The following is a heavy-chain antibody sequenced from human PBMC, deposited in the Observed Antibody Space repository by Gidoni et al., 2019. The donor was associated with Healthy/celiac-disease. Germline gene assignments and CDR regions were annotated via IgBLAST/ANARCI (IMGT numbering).Heavy chain of an antibody. CDR1: GGSISSSSYY. CDR3: ARGFGSSGWYWDAFDI. CDR2: IYYSGST. J-gene: IGHJ3*02. D-gene: IGHD6-19*01. Sequence: QLQLQESGPGLVKPSETLSLTCTVSGGSISSSSYYWGWIRQPPGKGLEWIGSIYYSGSTYYNPSLKSRVNISVDSSKNQFSLKLSSVTAADTAVYYCARGFGSSGWYWDAFDIWAKGQWSPSLQ. V-gene: IGHV4-39*07.